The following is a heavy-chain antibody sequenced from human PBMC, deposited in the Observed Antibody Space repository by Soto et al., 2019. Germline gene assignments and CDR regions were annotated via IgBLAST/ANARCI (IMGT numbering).Heavy chain of an antibody. V-gene: IGHV4-30-4*01. CDR2: IYYTGST. D-gene: IGHD1-26*01. CDR3: ARDKWELPLDI. Sequence: SETLSITCTVSGGSMSSGDDYWSWIRQPPGKGLEWVGSIYYTGSTYYNPSLKSRVTISLDTSKNQFSLRLRSVTAADTAVYYCARDKWELPLDIWGQGTMVTVSS. CDR1: GGSMSSGDDY. J-gene: IGHJ3*02.